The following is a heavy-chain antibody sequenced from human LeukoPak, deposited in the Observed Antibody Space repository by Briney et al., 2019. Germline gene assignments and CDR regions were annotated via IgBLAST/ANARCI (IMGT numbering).Heavy chain of an antibody. CDR1: GGSFSGYY. CDR3: ARGGSVVPAANYYFDY. CDR2: INHSGST. J-gene: IGHJ4*02. V-gene: IGHV4-34*01. Sequence: SETLSLACAVYGGSFSGYYWSWIRQPPGKGLEWIGEINHSGSTNYNPSLKSRVTISVDTSKNQFSLKLSSVTAADTAVYYGARGGSVVPAANYYFDYWGQGTLVTVSS. D-gene: IGHD2-2*01.